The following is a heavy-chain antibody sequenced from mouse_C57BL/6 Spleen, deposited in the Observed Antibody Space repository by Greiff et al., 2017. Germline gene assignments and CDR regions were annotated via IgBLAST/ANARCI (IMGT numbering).Heavy chain of an antibody. CDR3: ARSGYYYYFDY. D-gene: IGHD2-3*01. Sequence: QVQLQQPGAELVKPGASVKLSCKASGYTFTSYWMHWVKQRPGRGLEWIGKIDPNSGGTKYNEKFKSKATLTVDKPSSTAYMRLSSLTSEVSAVYYCARSGYYYYFDYWGQGTTLTVSS. J-gene: IGHJ2*01. CDR2: IDPNSGGT. CDR1: GYTFTSYW. V-gene: IGHV1-72*01.